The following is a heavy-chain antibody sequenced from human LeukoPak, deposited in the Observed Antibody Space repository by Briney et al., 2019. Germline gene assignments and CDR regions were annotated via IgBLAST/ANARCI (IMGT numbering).Heavy chain of an antibody. CDR3: AKATTFDYGDYWYFDL. D-gene: IGHD4-17*01. V-gene: IGHV3-33*06. CDR2: IWYDGSNK. J-gene: IGHJ2*01. Sequence: GRSLRLSCAASGFTFSSYDMHWVRQAPGKGLEWVAVIWYDGSNKYYADSVKGRFTISRDNSKNTLYLQMNSLRAEDTAVYYRAKATTFDYGDYWYFDLWGRGTLVTVSS. CDR1: GFTFSSYD.